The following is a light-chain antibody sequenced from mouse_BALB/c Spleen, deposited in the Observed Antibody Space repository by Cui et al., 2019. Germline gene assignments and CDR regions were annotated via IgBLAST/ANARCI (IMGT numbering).Light chain of an antibody. CDR1: HEITKY. CDR3: LQDDKLFT. J-gene: IGKJ4*01. Sequence: DIQLTQSPSSLSASLGGKVTIHCKASHEITKYIAWYQHKPGQGPRLLIQYTSTLPPVIPSWFSGSGGGGVYSIMVSKLGDEVIETYYCLQDDKLFTFGSGTKLEIK. CDR2: YTS. V-gene: IGKV19-93*01.